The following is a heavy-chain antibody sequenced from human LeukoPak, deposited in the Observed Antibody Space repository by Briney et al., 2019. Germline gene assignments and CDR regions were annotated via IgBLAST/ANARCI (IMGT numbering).Heavy chain of an antibody. CDR2: ITGSGGNT. CDR1: GFTFSTFG. CDR3: AKGRSALPAAPEDI. J-gene: IGHJ3*02. V-gene: IGHV3-23*01. D-gene: IGHD2-2*01. Sequence: PGGSLRLSCAASGFTFSTFGMSWVRQAPGKGLEWVSAITGSGGNTEYADSVKGRFTISRDNSKNTLFLQMNSLRAEDTAVYYCAKGRSALPAAPEDIWGQGTMVTVSS.